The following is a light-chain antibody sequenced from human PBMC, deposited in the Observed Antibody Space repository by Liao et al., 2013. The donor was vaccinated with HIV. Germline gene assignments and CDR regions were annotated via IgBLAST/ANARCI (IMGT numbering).Light chain of an antibody. Sequence: SYVLTQPPSVSVAPGRTATITCGGDNIGGKSVHWYQQKPGQAPVLVIYYDNDRPSGIPERFSGSNSGNTATLTISRVDVGDEADYYCQVWDSSSDHPVFGGGTKLTVL. CDR2: YDN. J-gene: IGLJ3*02. CDR1: NIGGKS. V-gene: IGLV3-21*01. CDR3: QVWDSSSDHPV.